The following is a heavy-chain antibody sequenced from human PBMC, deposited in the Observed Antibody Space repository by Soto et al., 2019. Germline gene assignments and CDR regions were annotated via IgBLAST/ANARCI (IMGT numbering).Heavy chain of an antibody. J-gene: IGHJ6*02. D-gene: IGHD4-4*01. CDR1: GGSISSGDYY. CDR2: IYYSGST. V-gene: IGHV4-30-4*01. CDR3: ARALYSSFPRYYYYGMDV. Sequence: QVQLQESGPGLVKPSQTLSLTCTVSGGSISSGDYYWSWIRQPPGKGLEWIGYIYYSGSTYYNPSLKSRVTISVDTFKNQFSLKLSSVTAAATAVYYCARALYSSFPRYYYYGMDVWGQGTTVTVSS.